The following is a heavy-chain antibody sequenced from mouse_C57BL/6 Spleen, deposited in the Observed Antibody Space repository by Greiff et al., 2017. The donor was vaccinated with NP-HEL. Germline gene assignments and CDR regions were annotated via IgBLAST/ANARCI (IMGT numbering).Heavy chain of an antibody. CDR3: ARDRGTGLYFDV. Sequence: EVQLQQSGPSLVRPSQTLSLTCTVTGFSINSDCYWIWIRQFPGNKLEYIGYTFYSGITYYNPSLESRTYITRDTSKNQFSLKLSSVTTEDTATYYCARDRGTGLYFDVWGTGTTVTVSS. CDR1: GFSINSDCY. J-gene: IGHJ1*03. CDR2: TFYSGIT. V-gene: IGHV3-3*01. D-gene: IGHD4-1*01.